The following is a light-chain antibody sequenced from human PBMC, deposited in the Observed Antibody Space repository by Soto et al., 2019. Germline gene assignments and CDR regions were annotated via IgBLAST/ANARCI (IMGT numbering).Light chain of an antibody. CDR1: QNINTY. CDR2: MAS. CDR3: QQYNSYSWT. J-gene: IGKJ1*01. Sequence: DIKMTQSPSTLSAAVGDRVTITFRASQNINTYLAWYQQRPGKAPKLLIYMASSLESEVPSRFSGSGSGTEFTLTISSLQPDDFATYYCQQYNSYSWTFGQGTQVEIK. V-gene: IGKV1-5*03.